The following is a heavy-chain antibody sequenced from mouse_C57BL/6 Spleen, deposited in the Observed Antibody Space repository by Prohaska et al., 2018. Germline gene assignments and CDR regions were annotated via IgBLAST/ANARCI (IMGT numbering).Heavy chain of an antibody. Sequence: EQSHGKSLEWIGDLNPNTGGTIYNQKFKGKATLTVDKSSSTDYMELRSLTSEDTAVYYCARGAAQATAMDYWGQGTSVTVSS. CDR2: LNPNTGGT. D-gene: IGHD3-2*02. CDR3: ARGAAQATAMDY. V-gene: IGHV1-18*01. J-gene: IGHJ4*01.